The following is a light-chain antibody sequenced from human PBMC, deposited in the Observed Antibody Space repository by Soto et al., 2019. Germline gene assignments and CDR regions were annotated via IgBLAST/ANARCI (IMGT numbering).Light chain of an antibody. V-gene: IGKV1-5*03. CDR3: QHCKEYSRI. J-gene: IGKJ1*01. Sequence: DIQMTQSPSTLSASIGDRVTITCRASQSVDTCLAWYQQKPGKAPKLLIYKASSLQTGVPSRCSGSSSGTQFTLPIRGLQSDDFGNDYCQHCKEYSRIFGQGPKVEIK. CDR1: QSVDTC. CDR2: KAS.